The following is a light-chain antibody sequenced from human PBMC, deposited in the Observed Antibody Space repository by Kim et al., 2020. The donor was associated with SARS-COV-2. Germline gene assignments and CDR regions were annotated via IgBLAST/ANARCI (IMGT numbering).Light chain of an antibody. Sequence: SSELTQDPAVSVALGQTVRITCQGDSLGSYQTSWYQQKPGQAPSLVIYGKNNRPSGIPDRFSGSNSGNTASLTITGAQAEDEADYYCSSRDSSGNQYVF. CDR3: SSRDSSGNQYV. V-gene: IGLV3-19*01. J-gene: IGLJ1*01. CDR1: SLGSYQ. CDR2: GKN.